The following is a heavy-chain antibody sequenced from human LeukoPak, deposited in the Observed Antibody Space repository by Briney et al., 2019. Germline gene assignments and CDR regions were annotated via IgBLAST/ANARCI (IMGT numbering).Heavy chain of an antibody. CDR3: ARAYYYDSSPTMFYY. Sequence: ASVKVSCKASGYTFTSYDINWVRQATGQGLEWMGWMNPNSSNTGYAQKFQGRVTMTRNTSISTAYMELSSLRSEDTAVYYCARAYYYDSSPTMFYYWGQGTLVTVSS. CDR2: MNPNSSNT. D-gene: IGHD3-22*01. CDR1: GYTFTSYD. V-gene: IGHV1-8*01. J-gene: IGHJ4*02.